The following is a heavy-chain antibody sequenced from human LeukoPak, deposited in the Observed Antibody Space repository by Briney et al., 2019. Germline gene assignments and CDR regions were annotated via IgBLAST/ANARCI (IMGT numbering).Heavy chain of an antibody. CDR2: IYYSGGT. CDR3: ARSSGYGGCEDY. CDR1: GGSISRYY. J-gene: IGHJ4*02. D-gene: IGHD5-12*01. Sequence: SETLSLTCTVSGGSISRYYCSWIRQPPGKGLEWIGYIYYSGGTNYNPSPKSRVTISVDTSKNQFSLKLTSVTAADTAVYYCARSSGYGGCEDYWGQGTLVTVSS. V-gene: IGHV4-59*01.